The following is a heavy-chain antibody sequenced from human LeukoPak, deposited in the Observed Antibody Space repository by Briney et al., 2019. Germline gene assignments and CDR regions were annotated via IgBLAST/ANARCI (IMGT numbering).Heavy chain of an antibody. J-gene: IGHJ2*01. Sequence: SETLSLTCAVSGGSISSGGYSCSWIRQPPGKGLEWIGYIYHSGSTYYNPSLKSRVTISVDRSKNQFSLKLSSVTAADTAVYYCASLGRYFDLWGRGTLVTVSS. CDR2: IYHSGST. D-gene: IGHD3-10*01. CDR3: ASLGRYFDL. V-gene: IGHV4-30-2*01. CDR1: GGSISSGGYS.